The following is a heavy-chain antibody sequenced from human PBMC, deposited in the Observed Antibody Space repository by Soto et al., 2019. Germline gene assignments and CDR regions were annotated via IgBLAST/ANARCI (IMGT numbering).Heavy chain of an antibody. CDR2: INHSGST. J-gene: IGHJ5*02. Sequence: QVQLQQWGAGLLKPSETLSLTCAVYGGSFSGYYWSWIRQPPGKGLEWIGEINHSGSTNYNPSLKSRVTISVDAPKNQFSLKLSSVTAADTAVYYCAKAHGNTDMVRVDPWGQGTLVTVSS. CDR1: GGSFSGYY. V-gene: IGHV4-34*01. D-gene: IGHD5-18*01. CDR3: AKAHGNTDMVRVDP.